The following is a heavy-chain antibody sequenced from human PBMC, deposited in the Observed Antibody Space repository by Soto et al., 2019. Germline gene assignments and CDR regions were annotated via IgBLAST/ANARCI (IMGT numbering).Heavy chain of an antibody. D-gene: IGHD2-15*01. CDR1: GGTFSSYA. CDR2: IIPIFGTA. V-gene: IGHV1-69*01. Sequence: QVQLVQSGAEVKKPGSSVKVSCKASGGTFSSYAISWVRQAPGQGLEWMGGIIPIFGTANYAQKFQGRVTITADESTSTAYMELSSLRSEDTAVYYCARDPIGGYYCRGGSCYSGWGQGTLVTVSS. CDR3: ARDPIGGYYCRGGSCYSG. J-gene: IGHJ4*02.